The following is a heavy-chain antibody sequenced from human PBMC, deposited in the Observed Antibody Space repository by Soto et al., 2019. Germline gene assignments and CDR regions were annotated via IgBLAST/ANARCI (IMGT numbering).Heavy chain of an antibody. D-gene: IGHD3-10*01. V-gene: IGHV4-31*03. J-gene: IGHJ4*02. CDR3: ARRVTMVRGVIHTPYFDY. CDR2: IYYSGST. CDR1: GGSISSGGYY. Sequence: QVQLQESGPGLVKPSQTLSLTCTVSGGSISSGGYYWSWIRQHPGKGLEWIGYIYYSGSTYYNPSLKSRVTTSVDTSKNQFSLKLSSVTAADTAVYYCARRVTMVRGVIHTPYFDYWGQGTLFTVSS.